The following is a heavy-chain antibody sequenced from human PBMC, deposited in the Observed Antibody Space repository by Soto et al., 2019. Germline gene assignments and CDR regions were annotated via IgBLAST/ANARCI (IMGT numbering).Heavy chain of an antibody. D-gene: IGHD1-26*01. CDR1: QQSLTKFG. CDR3: AGGRSSFVPFQFAC. Sequence: QIQLVQSGPEVKQPGASVRVTCKASQQSLTKFGFSWVRQAPGQGLEWMGWTNIENTSAIYAQTFQDRFIMTSDSATITASMALRRLTSDDTAVYSCAGGRSSFVPFQFACWGEGTVVTVSS. CDR2: TNIENTSA. J-gene: IGHJ4*02. V-gene: IGHV1-18*04.